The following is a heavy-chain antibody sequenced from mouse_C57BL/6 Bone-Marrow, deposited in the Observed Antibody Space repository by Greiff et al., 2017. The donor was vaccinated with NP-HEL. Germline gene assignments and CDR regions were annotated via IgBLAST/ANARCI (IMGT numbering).Heavy chain of an antibody. CDR1: DSEVFTIAY. CDR2: ILPSIGRT. J-gene: IGHJ1*03. D-gene: IGHD1-1*01. V-gene: IGHV15-2*01. CDR3: AREIPVLLRYRYFDV. Sequence: QVQLQQSGSELRSPGSSVKLSCKDFDSEVFTIAYISWVRQKPGHGFEWIGGILPSIGRTIYGEKFEDKATLDADTLSNTAYLELNSLTSEDSAIYYCAREIPVLLRYRYFDVWGTGTTVTVSS.